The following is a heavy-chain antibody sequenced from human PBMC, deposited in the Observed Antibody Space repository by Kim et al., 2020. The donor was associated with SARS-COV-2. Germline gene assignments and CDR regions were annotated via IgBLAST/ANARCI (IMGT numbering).Heavy chain of an antibody. J-gene: IGHJ5*02. V-gene: IGHV4-34*01. D-gene: IGHD1-26*01. CDR1: GGSFSGYY. CDR2: INHSGST. CDR3: ARAGVGATDNWFDP. Sequence: SETLSLTCAVYGGSFSGYYWSWIRQPPGKGLEWIGEINHSGSTNYNPSLKSRVTISVDTSKNQFSLKLSSVTAADTAVYYCARAGVGATDNWFDPWGQGNLVTVSS.